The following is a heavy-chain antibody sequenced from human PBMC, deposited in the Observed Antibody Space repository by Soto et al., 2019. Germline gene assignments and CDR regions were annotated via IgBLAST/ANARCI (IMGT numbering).Heavy chain of an antibody. CDR3: ARDESAGSSIRY. V-gene: IGHV3-21*01. CDR1: GSPFSTYG. J-gene: IGHJ4*02. CDR2: ISNGGNYI. D-gene: IGHD3-3*02. Sequence: EVQVVESGGGLVKPGGSLRLSCTASGSPFSTYGMNWVRQAPGKGLEWVSSISNGGNYIYYADSVQGRFTNSRDNAKNSLYLQMNSLRAEDTAVYFCARDESAGSSIRYWGQGTLVTVSS.